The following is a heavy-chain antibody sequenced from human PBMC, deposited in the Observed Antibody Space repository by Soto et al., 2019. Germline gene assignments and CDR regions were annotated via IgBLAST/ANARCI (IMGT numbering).Heavy chain of an antibody. D-gene: IGHD5-12*01. CDR3: ARDRGGYDAPDAFDI. J-gene: IGHJ3*02. CDR2: IYYSGST. Sequence: QVQLQESGPGLVKPSQTLSLTCTVSGGSISSGGYYWSWIRQHPGKGLEWIGYIYYSGSTSYNPSLKSRVTISVDTSKNQVSRKLSSVTAADTAVYSCARDRGGYDAPDAFDIWGQGTMVTVSS. CDR1: GGSISSGGYY. V-gene: IGHV4-31*03.